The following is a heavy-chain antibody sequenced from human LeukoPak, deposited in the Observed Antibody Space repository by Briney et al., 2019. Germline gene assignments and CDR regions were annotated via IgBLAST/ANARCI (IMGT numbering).Heavy chain of an antibody. J-gene: IGHJ4*02. D-gene: IGHD3-22*01. CDR1: GGSISSSSYY. Sequence: PSETLSLTCTVSGGSISSSSYYWGWIRQPPGKGLEWIGRIYYSGSTYYNPSLKSRVTISVDTSKNQFSLKLSSVTAADTAVYYCARDPGIGYYYDTPQFDYWGQGTLVTVSS. V-gene: IGHV4-39*07. CDR2: IYYSGST. CDR3: ARDPGIGYYYDTPQFDY.